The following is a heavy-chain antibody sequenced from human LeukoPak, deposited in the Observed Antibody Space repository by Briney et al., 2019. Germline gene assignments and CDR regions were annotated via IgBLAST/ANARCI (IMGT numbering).Heavy chain of an antibody. CDR3: AKESGALGAPLYDY. J-gene: IGHJ4*02. CDR1: GFTFSSYA. V-gene: IGHV3-23*01. CDR2: ISDNGGGT. Sequence: GGSLRLSCAASGFTFSSYAMSWVRQAPGEGLEWVSGISDNGGGTYYADSLKGRFTISRDNSKNMLYLQMNSLRAEDTAVYYCAKESGALGAPLYDYWGRGILVTASS. D-gene: IGHD4/OR15-4a*01.